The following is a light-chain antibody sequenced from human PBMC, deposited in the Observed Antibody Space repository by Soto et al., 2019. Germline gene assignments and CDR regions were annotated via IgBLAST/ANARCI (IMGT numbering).Light chain of an antibody. CDR3: QSYDSSNQGVV. Sequence: NFMLTQPHSVSESPGKTVTISCTRSSGSIASNYVQWYQQRPGSAPTTVIYEDNQRPSGVPDRFSGSIDSSSISASLTISGLKAEYEADYYRQSYDSSNQGVVFGGGTQLTVL. CDR1: SGSIASNY. CDR2: EDN. J-gene: IGLJ2*01. V-gene: IGLV6-57*04.